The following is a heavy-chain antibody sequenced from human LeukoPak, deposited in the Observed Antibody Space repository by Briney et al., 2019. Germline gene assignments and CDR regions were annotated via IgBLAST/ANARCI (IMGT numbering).Heavy chain of an antibody. J-gene: IGHJ3*02. CDR2: INSDGSST. V-gene: IGHV3-74*01. Sequence: PGRSLRLSCAASGFTFSRYWMHWVRQAPGKGLLWVSRINSDGSSTYYADSVKGRFTTSRDNAKNALHLRVNSLTAEDTAVYYCVLDLFSSFAFDIWGQGTMVTVSS. D-gene: IGHD3/OR15-3a*01. CDR1: GFTFSRYW. CDR3: VLDLFSSFAFDI.